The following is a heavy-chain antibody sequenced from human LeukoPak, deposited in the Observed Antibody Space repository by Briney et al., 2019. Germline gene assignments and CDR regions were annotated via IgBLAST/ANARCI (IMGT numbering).Heavy chain of an antibody. D-gene: IGHD1-26*01. CDR2: MNPNSGDT. Sequence: ASVKVSCXASGYTFTSYDINWVRQAPGQGLEWMGWMNPNSGDTGYAQKFQGRVTMTRDTSISTAYMELSSLKSDDTAVFYCARTGMGGNVWIDSWGQGTLVSVSS. V-gene: IGHV1-8*01. CDR3: ARTGMGGNVWIDS. CDR1: GYTFTSYD. J-gene: IGHJ5*01.